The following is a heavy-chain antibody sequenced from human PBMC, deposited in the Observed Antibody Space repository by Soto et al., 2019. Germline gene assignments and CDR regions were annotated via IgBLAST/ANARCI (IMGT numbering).Heavy chain of an antibody. CDR2: IHYRGSI. J-gene: IGHJ3*02. CDR3: ARVTESDAFDI. Sequence: SETLSLTCTVSGGSISSSSYYWGWIRQPPGKGLEWIGKIHYRGSIYYSPSLSSRLTISVDKSKNQFSLNLSSVTAADTAVYYCARVTESDAFDIWGQGTMVTVSS. CDR1: GGSISSSSYY. V-gene: IGHV4-39*07.